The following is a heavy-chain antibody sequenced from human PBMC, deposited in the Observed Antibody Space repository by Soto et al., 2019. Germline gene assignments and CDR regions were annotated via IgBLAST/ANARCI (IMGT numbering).Heavy chain of an antibody. V-gene: IGHV3-21*01. Sequence: GGSLRLSCAASGFTFSSYSMNWVRQAPGKGLEWVSSISSSSSYIYYADSVKGRFTISRDNAKNSLYLQMNSLRAEDTAVYYCARALGGYDYIWGSYRYIPFDYWGQGTLVTVSS. CDR1: GFTFSSYS. CDR3: ARALGGYDYIWGSYRYIPFDY. CDR2: ISSSSSYI. J-gene: IGHJ4*02. D-gene: IGHD3-16*02.